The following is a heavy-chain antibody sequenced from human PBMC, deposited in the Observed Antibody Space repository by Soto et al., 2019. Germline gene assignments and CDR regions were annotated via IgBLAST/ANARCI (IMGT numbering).Heavy chain of an antibody. J-gene: IGHJ3*02. V-gene: IGHV3-23*01. D-gene: IGHD6-19*01. CDR1: GFTSSSYD. Sequence: GGSLRLSCAASGFTSSSYDMNWVRHPPGQGLEWVSGIRGSDTNTHYAHTVKGRFTISTDKSKNTLYLQMNSLRPEDTAVYYCAKDNRGSGWYVRAFDIWGQGTMVTVSS. CDR2: IRGSDTNT. CDR3: AKDNRGSGWYVRAFDI.